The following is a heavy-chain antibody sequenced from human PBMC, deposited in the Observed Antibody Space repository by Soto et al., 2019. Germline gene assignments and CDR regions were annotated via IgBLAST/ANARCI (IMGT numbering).Heavy chain of an antibody. CDR1: GGTFSSYA. V-gene: IGHV1-69*01. Sequence: QVQLVQSGAEVKKPGSSVKVSCMASGGTFSSYAISWVRQAPGQGLEWMGGIIPIFGTANYAQKFQGRVTITADESTSTAYMELSSLRSEDTAVYYCARGTAAGTWSHREYYGMDVWGQGTTVTVSS. D-gene: IGHD6-13*01. CDR3: ARGTAAGTWSHREYYGMDV. J-gene: IGHJ6*02. CDR2: IIPIFGTA.